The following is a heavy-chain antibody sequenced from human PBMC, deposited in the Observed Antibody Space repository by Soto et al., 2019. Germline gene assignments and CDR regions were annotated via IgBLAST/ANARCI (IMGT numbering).Heavy chain of an antibody. CDR2: IPQDGVDG. Sequence: GGSLRLSCEVSGFTFSMYSMSWVRQSPGKGLEWVAKIPQDGVDGHYADSVKGRFTISRDNGKNSLYLQLNNLRAEDTAVYYCARDHLVLPGHDFFYGSVVWGPGASVTVSS. CDR3: ARDHLVLPGHDFFYGSVV. CDR1: GFTFSMYS. J-gene: IGHJ6*02. V-gene: IGHV3-7*03. D-gene: IGHD6-13*01.